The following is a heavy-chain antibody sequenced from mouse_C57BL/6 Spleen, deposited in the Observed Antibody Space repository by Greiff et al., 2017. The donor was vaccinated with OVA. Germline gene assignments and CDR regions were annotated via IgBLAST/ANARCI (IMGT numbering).Heavy chain of an antibody. CDR2: INPSNGGT. V-gene: IGHV1-53*01. CDR1: GYTFTSYW. Sequence: VQLQQPGTELVKPGASVKLSCKASGYTFTSYWMHWVKQRPGQGLEWIGNINPSNGGTNYNEKFKSKATMTVDKSSSTAYMQLSSLTSEDSAVYYCARTQQPCEAMDYWGQGTSVTVSS. J-gene: IGHJ4*01. CDR3: ARTQQPCEAMDY. D-gene: IGHD3-1*01.